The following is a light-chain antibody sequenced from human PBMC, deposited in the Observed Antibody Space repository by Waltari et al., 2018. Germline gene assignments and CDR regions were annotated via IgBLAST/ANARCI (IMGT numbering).Light chain of an antibody. CDR1: SSYVGGYNF. CDR2: EVS. Sequence: QSALTQPPSASGSPGQSVTISCTGTSSYVGGYNFVSWYQHHPGKAPRLIISEVSERPSGVPDRFSGSKSGNTASLTVSGLQAEDEADYYCSSYVANNNPVFGGGTKLTVL. V-gene: IGLV2-8*01. CDR3: SSYVANNNPV. J-gene: IGLJ2*01.